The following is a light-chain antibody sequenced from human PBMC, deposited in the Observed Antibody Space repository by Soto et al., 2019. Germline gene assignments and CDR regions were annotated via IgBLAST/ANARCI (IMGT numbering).Light chain of an antibody. CDR1: QAVNTR. CDR2: LAS. V-gene: IGKV3-20*01. CDR3: QQYGRSHT. J-gene: IGKJ4*01. Sequence: EIVLTQSPATLSSFPGDRVTLSCRASQAVNTRLAWYQHKPGQAPRLLIYLASNRAAGVPARFSGSGSGTDFTLTISRLEPEDFAVYYCQQYGRSHTFGGGTKVDIK.